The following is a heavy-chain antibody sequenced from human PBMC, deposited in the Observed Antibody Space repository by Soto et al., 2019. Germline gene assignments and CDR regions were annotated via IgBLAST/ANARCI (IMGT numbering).Heavy chain of an antibody. V-gene: IGHV1-69*06. Sequence: SVKVSCKSSVGTFSSFINYPINWVRQAPGQGLEWMGGIVPNVGTVNYAQKFRGKVTITADKSTGTAYMELSSLRSEDTALYYCARRDTSGFLRYFDNWGQGTQVTVSS. J-gene: IGHJ4*02. CDR3: ARRDTSGFLRYFDN. CDR1: VGTFSSFINYP. D-gene: IGHD3-3*01. CDR2: IVPNVGTV.